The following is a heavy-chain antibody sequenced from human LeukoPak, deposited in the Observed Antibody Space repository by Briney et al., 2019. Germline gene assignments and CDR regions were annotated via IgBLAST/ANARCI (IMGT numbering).Heavy chain of an antibody. CDR1: GFTFSSYD. CDR2: IGTAGDT. D-gene: IGHD3-9*01. CDR3: ARSAYYDILTVGGMDV. Sequence: GGSLRLSCAASGFTFSSYDMHWVRKATGKGLEWVSAIGTAGDTYYPGSVKGRFTISRENAKNSLYLQMNSLRAGDTAVYYCARSAYYDILTVGGMDVWGQGTTVTVSS. V-gene: IGHV3-13*01. J-gene: IGHJ6*02.